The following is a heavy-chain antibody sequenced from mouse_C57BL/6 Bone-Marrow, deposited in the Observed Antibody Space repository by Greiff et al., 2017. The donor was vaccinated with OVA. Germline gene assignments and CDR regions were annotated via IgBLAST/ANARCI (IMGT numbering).Heavy chain of an antibody. CDR3: DRYYEGLAY. CDR2: ISAGGSYT. J-gene: IGHJ3*01. D-gene: IGHD2-4*01. CDR1: GFTFSSYA. Sequence: EVMLVESGGGLVKPGGSLKLSCAASGFTFSSYAMSWVRQTPEKRLEWVATISAGGSYTYYPDNVKGRFTISRDNTKNNLYLQMSHLKSEDTAMYYCDRYYEGLAYWGQGTLVTVSA. V-gene: IGHV5-4*03.